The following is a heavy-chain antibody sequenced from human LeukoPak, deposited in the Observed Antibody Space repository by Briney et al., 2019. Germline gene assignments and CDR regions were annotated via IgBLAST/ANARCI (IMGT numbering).Heavy chain of an antibody. CDR1: GYTFTDYY. Sequence: ASVKVSCKASGYTFTDYYMHWVRQAPGQGLEWMRWINANSGGTNYAQKFQGRVTMTRDTSISTAYMELSRLRSEDTAVYYCARVSLPSIAARDFDYWGQGTLVTVSS. V-gene: IGHV1-2*02. CDR3: ARVSLPSIAARDFDY. D-gene: IGHD6-6*01. CDR2: INANSGGT. J-gene: IGHJ4*02.